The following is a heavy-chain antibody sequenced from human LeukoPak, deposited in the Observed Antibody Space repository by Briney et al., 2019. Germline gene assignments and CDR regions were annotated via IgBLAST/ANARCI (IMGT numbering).Heavy chain of an antibody. CDR2: INHSGST. Sequence: PSDTLSLTCAVYGGSFSGYYWSWIRQPPGKGLEWIGEINHSGSTNYNPSLKSRVTISVDTSKNQFSLKLSSVTAADTAVYYCATCYDYGDYRNWFDPWGQGTLVTVSS. D-gene: IGHD4-17*01. J-gene: IGHJ5*02. CDR3: ATCYDYGDYRNWFDP. V-gene: IGHV4-34*01. CDR1: GGSFSGYY.